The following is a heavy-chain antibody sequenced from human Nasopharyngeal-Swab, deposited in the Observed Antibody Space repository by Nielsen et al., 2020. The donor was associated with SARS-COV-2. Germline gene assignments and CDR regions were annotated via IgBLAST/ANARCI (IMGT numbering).Heavy chain of an antibody. D-gene: IGHD6-6*01. CDR1: GFTFSDYT. V-gene: IGHV3-7*01. Sequence: GESLKISCAASGFTFSDYTFNWVRQAPGKGLEWVANINQDESVKYYVDSVKGRFTVSRDNAKDSLYLQMNSLRIEDTAVYFCARIGYSSSSTDYWGQGTLVTVSS. J-gene: IGHJ4*02. CDR3: ARIGYSSSSTDY. CDR2: INQDESVK.